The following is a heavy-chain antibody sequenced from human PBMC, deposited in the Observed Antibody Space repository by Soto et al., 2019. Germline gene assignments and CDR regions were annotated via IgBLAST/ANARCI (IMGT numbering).Heavy chain of an antibody. CDR1: GGTFSSYA. Sequence: QVQLEQSGAEVKKPGSSVKVSCKASGGTFSSYAISWVRQAPGQGLEWMGGIIPVYDAAKTAQKFQGRVTITADNSATTAYMELSSLTSADTAVYYCASDWVGGSWSFDLWGRGTLVTVSS. D-gene: IGHD3-16*01. CDR3: ASDWVGGSWSFDL. CDR2: IIPVYDAA. J-gene: IGHJ2*01. V-gene: IGHV1-69*06.